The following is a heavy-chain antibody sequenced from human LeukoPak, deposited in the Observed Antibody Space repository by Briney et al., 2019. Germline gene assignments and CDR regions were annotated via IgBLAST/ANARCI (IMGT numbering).Heavy chain of an antibody. V-gene: IGHV4-4*07. J-gene: IGHJ6*03. CDR3: AGIVDDYYYYMDV. D-gene: IGHD1-26*01. CDR1: GASISSYY. Sequence: PSETLSLTCTVSGASISSYYWSWIRQPAGKGLEWIGRIYTSGSTNYNPSLKSRVTISIDTSKNQFSLKLSSVTAADTAVYYCAGIVDDYYYYMDVWGKGTTVTISS. CDR2: IYTSGST.